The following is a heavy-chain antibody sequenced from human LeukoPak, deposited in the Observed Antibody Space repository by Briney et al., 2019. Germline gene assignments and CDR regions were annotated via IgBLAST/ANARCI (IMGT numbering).Heavy chain of an antibody. D-gene: IGHD3-22*01. CDR1: GYSFNTYW. Sequence: GESLKISCETSGYSFNTYWIGWVRQMPVKGLEWMGIIYPDDSDTRYRPSFQGQVTISAVKSISTAYLQWSSLKASDAAMYYCARGGGGYDSSGYYTADWFDPWGQGTLVTVSS. J-gene: IGHJ5*02. CDR3: ARGGGGYDSSGYYTADWFDP. V-gene: IGHV5-51*01. CDR2: IYPDDSDT.